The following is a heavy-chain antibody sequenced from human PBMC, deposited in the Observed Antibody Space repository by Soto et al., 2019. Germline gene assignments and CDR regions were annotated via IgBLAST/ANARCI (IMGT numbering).Heavy chain of an antibody. D-gene: IGHD6-19*01. Sequence: QVLLVESGGGVVQPGRSLRLSCAASGFTCSSYGMHWVRQAPSTGLEWVSVIWYDGSDKYYADSVKGRFTISRDTSKNTMYLQMNSLRAEATAVYYCARDRYSSGWYDLDYWGQGTLVTVAA. V-gene: IGHV3-33*01. J-gene: IGHJ4*02. CDR3: ARDRYSSGWYDLDY. CDR2: IWYDGSDK. CDR1: GFTCSSYG.